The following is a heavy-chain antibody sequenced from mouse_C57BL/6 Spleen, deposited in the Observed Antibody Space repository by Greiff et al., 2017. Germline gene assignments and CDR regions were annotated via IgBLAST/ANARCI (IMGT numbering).Heavy chain of an antibody. J-gene: IGHJ3*01. CDR3: PKSHDRFDY. CDR2: INPGGGGT. CDR1: GYAFTNYL. V-gene: IGHV1-54*01. Sequence: QVQLQQSGADLVRPGTSVKVSCKASGYAFTNYLMEWVKQRPGQGLEWIGVINPGGGGTNYNETFKGKATLTADKSSSTAYMQLSSLTSEDSAVYFCPKSHDRFDYWGQVTLVTVSA.